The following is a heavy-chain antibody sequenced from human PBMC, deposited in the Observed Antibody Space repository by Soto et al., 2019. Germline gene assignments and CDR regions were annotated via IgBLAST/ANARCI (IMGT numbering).Heavy chain of an antibody. CDR2: IIPIFGTA. V-gene: IGHV1-69*01. D-gene: IGHD2-2*02. CDR3: ARSPGAYCSSTSCYTYLWDY. Sequence: QVQLVQSGAEVKKPGSSVKVSCKASGGTFSSYAISWVRQAPGQGLEWMGGIIPIFGTANYGQKFQGRVTITADESTSTAYMELSSLRSEDTAVYYCARSPGAYCSSTSCYTYLWDYWGQGTLVTVSS. CDR1: GGTFSSYA. J-gene: IGHJ4*02.